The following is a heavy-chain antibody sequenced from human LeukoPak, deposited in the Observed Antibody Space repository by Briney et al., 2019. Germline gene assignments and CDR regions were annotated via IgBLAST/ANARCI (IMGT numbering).Heavy chain of an antibody. CDR1: GFTFSSYS. J-gene: IGHJ4*02. Sequence: GGSLRLSCAASGFTFSSYSVNWVRQAPGKGLEWVSSISRSSSYIYYADSVKGRFTISRDNAKNSLYLQMNSLRAEDTAVYYCARATYSGYDFSFDYWGQGTLVTVSS. CDR2: ISRSSSYI. CDR3: ARATYSGYDFSFDY. V-gene: IGHV3-21*01. D-gene: IGHD5-12*01.